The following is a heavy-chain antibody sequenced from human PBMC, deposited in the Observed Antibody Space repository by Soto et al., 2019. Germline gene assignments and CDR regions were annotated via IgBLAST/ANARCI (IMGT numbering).Heavy chain of an antibody. CDR2: IKQDGSEE. CDR1: GFTFSSYW. Sequence: EVQLVESGGILVQPGGSLRLSCATSGFTFSSYWMTWVRRAPGRGLEWVANIKQDGSEEYHVDSVKGRFTISRDNAKNSLYLQMNSLRAEDTAVYYFARSGNSRNGGFDPWGQGTLVTVSS. CDR3: ARSGNSRNGGFDP. J-gene: IGHJ5*02. V-gene: IGHV3-7*01. D-gene: IGHD6-13*01.